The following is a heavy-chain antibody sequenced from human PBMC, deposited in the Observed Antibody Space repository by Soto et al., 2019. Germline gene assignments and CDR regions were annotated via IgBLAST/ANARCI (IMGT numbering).Heavy chain of an antibody. V-gene: IGHV1-69*13. D-gene: IGHD3-22*01. J-gene: IGHJ6*02. CDR1: GVTLGSYA. CDR2: IIPIFGTA. CDR3: ARVVPLNYYDSSGYYYYGMDV. Sequence: GASVKVSCKASGVTLGSYAISWVRQAPVQGLEWMGGIIPIFGTANYAQKFQGRVTITADESTSTAYMELSSLRSEDTAVYYCARVVPLNYYDSSGYYYYGMDVWGQGTTVTVSS.